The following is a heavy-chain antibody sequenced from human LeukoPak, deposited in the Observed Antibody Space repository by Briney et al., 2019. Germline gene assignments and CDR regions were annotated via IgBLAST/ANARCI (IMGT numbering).Heavy chain of an antibody. CDR3: ARKSAAGYFDY. J-gene: IGHJ4*02. CDR1: GFTFSDHY. Sequence: GRSLRLSCAASGFTFSDHYMDWVRQAPGKRLEWVGRTRNKANSYTTEYAASVKGRFTISRDDSKNSLYLQMNSLKTEDTAVYYCARKSAAGYFDYWGQGTLVTVSS. V-gene: IGHV3-72*01. CDR2: TRNKANSYTT. D-gene: IGHD6-13*01.